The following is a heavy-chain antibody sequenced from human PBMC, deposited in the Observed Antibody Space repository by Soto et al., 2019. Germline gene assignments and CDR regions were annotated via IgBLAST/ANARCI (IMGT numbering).Heavy chain of an antibody. V-gene: IGHV1-69*13. CDR1: GYTFSSYH. D-gene: IGHD1-7*01. CDR3: ARGHNWKYFPFDY. J-gene: IGHJ4*02. Sequence: SVKVSCKASGYTFSSYHMNWVRQAPGQGLEWMGGIIPIFGTANYAQKFQGRVTITADESTSTAYMELSSLRSEDTAVYYCARGHNWKYFPFDYSGQATLVTVSS. CDR2: IIPIFGTA.